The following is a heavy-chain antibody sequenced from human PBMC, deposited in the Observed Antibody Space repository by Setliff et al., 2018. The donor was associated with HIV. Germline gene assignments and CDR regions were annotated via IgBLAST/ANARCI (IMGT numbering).Heavy chain of an antibody. CDR1: DYTFTSYG. D-gene: IGHD2-21*01. CDR2: INTNTGNP. V-gene: IGHV7-4-1*02. CDR3: ARVSDTGVDPQTHRDY. Sequence: ASVKVSCKASDYTFTSYGISWVRQAPGQGLEWMGWINTNTGNPTYAQGFTGRFVFSLDTSVSTAYLQISSLKAEDSAIYYCARVSDTGVDPQTHRDYWGQGTPVTVSS. J-gene: IGHJ4*01.